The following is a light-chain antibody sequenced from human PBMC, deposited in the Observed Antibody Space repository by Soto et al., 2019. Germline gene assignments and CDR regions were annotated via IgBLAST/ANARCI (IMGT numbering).Light chain of an antibody. CDR1: QSVSSD. CDR3: QQYNNWPPVT. Sequence: IVMAQAPATLSVSPGGRATLSCRASQSVSSDLAWYQQKPGQAPRLLIYGASTRATGIPARFSGVGSGTEFTLTISSLQSEDFAVYYCQQYNNWPPVTFGGGTKVDIK. J-gene: IGKJ4*01. CDR2: GAS. V-gene: IGKV3-15*01.